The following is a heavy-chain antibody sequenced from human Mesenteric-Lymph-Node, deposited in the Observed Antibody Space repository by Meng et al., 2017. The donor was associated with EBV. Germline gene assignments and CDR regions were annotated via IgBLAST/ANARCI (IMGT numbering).Heavy chain of an antibody. CDR1: GYTFTSYD. CDR3: ARGMSYYDNSGFFDY. V-gene: IGHV1-8*01. D-gene: IGHD3-22*01. Sequence: QVLLVQSGAEMKKPGASVKVSCKASGYTFTSYDINWVRQAPGQGLEWMGWVNPDSGNTGFPEKFQGRITMTRNTSISTTYMELRSLTSEDTAVYYCARGMSYYDNSGFFDYWGQGALVTVSS. J-gene: IGHJ4*02. CDR2: VNPDSGNT.